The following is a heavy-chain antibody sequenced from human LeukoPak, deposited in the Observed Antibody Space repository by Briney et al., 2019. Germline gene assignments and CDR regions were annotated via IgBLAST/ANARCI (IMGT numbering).Heavy chain of an antibody. V-gene: IGHV1-58*02. CDR1: GFTFTSSA. Sequence: SVKVSCEASGFTFTSSAMQWMRQARGQRLEWIGWIVVGSGNTNYAQKFQERVTITRDMSTSTAYMELSSLRSEDTAVYYCAAALEYQLLKGYFDLWGRGTLVTVSS. CDR3: AAALEYQLLKGYFDL. CDR2: IVVGSGNT. J-gene: IGHJ2*01. D-gene: IGHD2-2*01.